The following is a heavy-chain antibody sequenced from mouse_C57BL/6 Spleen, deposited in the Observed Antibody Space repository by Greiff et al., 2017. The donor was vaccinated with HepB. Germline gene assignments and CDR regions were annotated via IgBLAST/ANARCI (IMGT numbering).Heavy chain of an antibody. Sequence: QVQLQQPGAELVKPGASVKLSCKASGYTFTSYWMQWVKQRPGQGLEWIGEIDPSDSYTNYNQKFKGKATLTVDTSSSTAYMQLSSLTSEDSAVYYWARKGLGSRGHYFDYWGQGTTLTVSS. CDR2: IDPSDSYT. V-gene: IGHV1-50*01. D-gene: IGHD1-1*01. J-gene: IGHJ2*01. CDR1: GYTFTSYW. CDR3: ARKGLGSRGHYFDY.